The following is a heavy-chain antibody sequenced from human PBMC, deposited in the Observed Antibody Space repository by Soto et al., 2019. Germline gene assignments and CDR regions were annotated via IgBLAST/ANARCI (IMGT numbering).Heavy chain of an antibody. J-gene: IGHJ2*01. D-gene: IGHD3-22*01. Sequence: QVQLQESGPGLVKPSETLSLTCTVSGGSVSSGSYYWSWIRQPPGKGLEWIGNIYYSGSTNYNPSRKSRVTISVDTTTNQFSLKLSSVTAADTAVYYCAKMYYYDSGYLNWYFDLWGRGTLVTVSS. CDR3: AKMYYYDSGYLNWYFDL. CDR2: IYYSGST. V-gene: IGHV4-61*01. CDR1: GGSVSSGSYY.